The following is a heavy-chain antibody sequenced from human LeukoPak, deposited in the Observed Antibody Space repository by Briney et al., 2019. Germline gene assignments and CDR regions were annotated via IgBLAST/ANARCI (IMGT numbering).Heavy chain of an antibody. V-gene: IGHV4-39*07. CDR1: GGSISSSSYY. CDR2: IHYSGST. D-gene: IGHD6-6*01. Sequence: SETLSLTCTVSGGSISSSSYYWGWIRQPPGKGLEWIGSIHYSGSTYYNPSLKSRVTISVDTSKNRFSLKLSSVTAADTAVYYCARARSAVAARPMMHFDFWGQGTLVTVSS. CDR3: ARARSAVAARPMMHFDF. J-gene: IGHJ4*02.